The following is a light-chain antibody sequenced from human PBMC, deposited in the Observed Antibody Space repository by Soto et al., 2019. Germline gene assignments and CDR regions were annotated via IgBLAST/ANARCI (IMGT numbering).Light chain of an antibody. CDR1: QSVSSY. Sequence: EIVLTQSPATLSLSPGERATLSCRASQSVSSYLAWYQQKPGQAPRLLIYEASNRATGIPARFSGSGSETNFTLTIRSIEPEDFEIYYCQHRSNWPLTFGGGTKVEIK. CDR3: QHRSNWPLT. CDR2: EAS. V-gene: IGKV3-11*01. J-gene: IGKJ4*01.